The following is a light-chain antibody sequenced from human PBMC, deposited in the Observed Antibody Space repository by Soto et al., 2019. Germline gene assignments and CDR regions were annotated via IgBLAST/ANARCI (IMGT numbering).Light chain of an antibody. Sequence: QSVLTQPASVSGSPGQSITISCTGTSSDVGSYNLVSWYQQHPGKAPKLMIYEGSKRPSGVSNRFSGSKSGNTASLTISGLQFEDEADYYCCSYAGSSTLFFVFGTGTKVTVL. CDR3: CSYAGSSTLFFV. CDR2: EGS. V-gene: IGLV2-23*01. CDR1: SSDVGSYNL. J-gene: IGLJ1*01.